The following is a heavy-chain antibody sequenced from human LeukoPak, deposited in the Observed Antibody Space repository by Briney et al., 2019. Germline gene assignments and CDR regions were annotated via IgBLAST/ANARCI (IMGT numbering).Heavy chain of an antibody. J-gene: IGHJ5*02. CDR2: IYWNDDK. D-gene: IGHD3-9*01. Sequence: TLSLTCAVSGYSISSGYYWGWIRQPPGKALEWLALIYWNDDKRYSPSLKSRLTITKDTSKNQVVLTMTNMDPVDTATYYCAHSLSRYFDWFSEPQNWFDPWGQGTLVTVSS. V-gene: IGHV2-5*01. CDR1: GYSISSGYY. CDR3: AHSLSRYFDWFSEPQNWFDP.